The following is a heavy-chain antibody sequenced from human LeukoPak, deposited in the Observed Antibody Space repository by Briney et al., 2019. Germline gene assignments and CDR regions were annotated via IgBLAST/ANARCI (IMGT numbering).Heavy chain of an antibody. D-gene: IGHD5-24*01. CDR2: ISAYNGNT. CDR1: GYTFTIYG. Sequence: ASVTVSCTASGYTFTIYGISWVRQAPGQGLEWMGWISAYNGNTNYAQKLQGRVTMTTDTSTSTAYMELRSLRSDDTAVYYCARGERWLQVVDYWGQGTLVTVSS. CDR3: ARGERWLQVVDY. J-gene: IGHJ4*02. V-gene: IGHV1-18*01.